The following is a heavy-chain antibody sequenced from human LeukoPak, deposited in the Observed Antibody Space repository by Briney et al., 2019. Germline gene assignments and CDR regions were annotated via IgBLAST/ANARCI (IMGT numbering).Heavy chain of an antibody. Sequence: PGGSLRLSCAASGFTFSDYYMSWLRQAPGKGLEWVSYISSSGSTIYYADSVKGRFTISRDNAKNSLYLQMNSLRAEDTAVYYCARRERRDGYNSFYYYYGMDVWGQGTTVTVSS. CDR3: ARRERRDGYNSFYYYYGMDV. D-gene: IGHD5-24*01. V-gene: IGHV3-11*01. J-gene: IGHJ6*02. CDR1: GFTFSDYY. CDR2: ISSSGSTI.